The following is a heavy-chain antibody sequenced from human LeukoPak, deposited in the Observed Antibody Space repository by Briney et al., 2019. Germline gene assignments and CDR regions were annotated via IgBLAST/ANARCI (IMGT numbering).Heavy chain of an antibody. J-gene: IGHJ4*02. V-gene: IGHV3-7*01. CDR2: IKQDGSEK. CDR1: GFTFSSYW. CDR3: ARVDSSGWDSDLDY. D-gene: IGHD6-19*01. Sequence: PGGSLRLSCAASGFTFSSYWMSWVRQAPGKGLEWVANIKQDGSEKYYVDSVKGRFTISRDNAKNSLYLQMNSLRAEDTAVYYWARVDSSGWDSDLDYWGQGNPGHRLL.